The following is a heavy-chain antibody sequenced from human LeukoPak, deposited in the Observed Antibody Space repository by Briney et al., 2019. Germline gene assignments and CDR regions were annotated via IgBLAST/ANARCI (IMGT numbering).Heavy chain of an antibody. CDR3: ARHPYYDSNGSFDY. V-gene: IGHV4-39*01. CDR1: GGSISGSSYY. CDR2: IYYSGST. D-gene: IGHD3-22*01. Sequence: SETLSLTCTVSGGSISGSSYYWGWIRQPPGKGLEWIGSIYYSGSTYYNPSLKSRVTISVDTSKNQFSLKLSSVTAADTAVYYCARHPYYDSNGSFDYWGQGTLVTVSS. J-gene: IGHJ4*02.